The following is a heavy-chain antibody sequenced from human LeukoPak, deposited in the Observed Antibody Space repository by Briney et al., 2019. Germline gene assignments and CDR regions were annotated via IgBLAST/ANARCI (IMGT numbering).Heavy chain of an antibody. V-gene: IGHV3-23*01. J-gene: IGHJ3*02. D-gene: IGHD4-17*01. Sequence: GGSLRLSCAASGFTFSSYAMSWVRQAPGKGLEWVSAISGSGGSTYYADSVKGRFTISRDNSKNTLHLQMNSLRAEDTAVYYCAKSSTVTTRAFDIWGQGTMVTVSS. CDR2: ISGSGGST. CDR3: AKSSTVTTRAFDI. CDR1: GFTFSSYA.